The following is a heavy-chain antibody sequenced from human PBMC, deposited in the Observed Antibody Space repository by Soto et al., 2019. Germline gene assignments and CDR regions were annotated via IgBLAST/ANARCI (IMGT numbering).Heavy chain of an antibody. J-gene: IGHJ6*02. CDR2: IIPIFGTA. V-gene: IGHV1-69*12. D-gene: IGHD2-15*01. Sequence: QVQLVQSGAEVKKPGSSVKVSCKASGGTFSSYAINWVRQAPGQGLEWMGGIIPIFGTANYAQKFQGRGTITADESTSTAYMELSSLRSEDTAVYYCARGSGGSSYYYYGMDVWGQGTTVTVSS. CDR1: GGTFSSYA. CDR3: ARGSGGSSYYYYGMDV.